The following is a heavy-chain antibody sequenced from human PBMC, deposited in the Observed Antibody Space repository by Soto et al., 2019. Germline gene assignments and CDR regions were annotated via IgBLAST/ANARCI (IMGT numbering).Heavy chain of an antibody. CDR1: GFIFSNFW. Sequence: EVQLVESGGCLVQPLGSLILSCAASGFIFSNFWMGWVRQAPGKGLEWVANIKEDGSEKYHVDSVKGRFTISRDNVKNLMYLQMDSLRAEDTAVYKCVRGGSHSFDYCGQGTLVTVSS. J-gene: IGHJ4*02. CDR3: VRGGSHSFDY. CDR2: IKEDGSEK. V-gene: IGHV3-7*05. D-gene: IGHD1-26*01.